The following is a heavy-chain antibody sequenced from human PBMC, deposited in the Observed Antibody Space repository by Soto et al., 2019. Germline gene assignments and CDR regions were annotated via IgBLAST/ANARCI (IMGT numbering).Heavy chain of an antibody. CDR2: IYYTGST. CDR1: GGSFSSTTYY. D-gene: IGHD1-7*01. J-gene: IGHJ4*02. CDR3: ARHSGRPKLPIDY. Sequence: QLPLQESGPGLVQPSETLSLTCTVSGGSFSSTTYYWGWIRQPPGKGLEWIGHIYYTGSTYYNPSLKSRVTMSVDTSKNQFSLRLSSVTAADTAVYYCARHSGRPKLPIDYWGQGTLVTVSS. V-gene: IGHV4-39*01.